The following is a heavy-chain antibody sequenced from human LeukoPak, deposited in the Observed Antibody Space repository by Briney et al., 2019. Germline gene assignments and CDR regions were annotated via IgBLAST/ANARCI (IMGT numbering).Heavy chain of an antibody. CDR3: ARSASYCTNTSCSYYYYYCMDV. D-gene: IGHD2-2*01. V-gene: IGHV3-7*01. J-gene: IGHJ6*03. Sequence: PGGSLRLSCAASGFTFSSYWVAWVRQAPGKGLEWVANIKQDGSEKYYVDSVKGRFTISRDNARNSLYLQMNSLRAEDTAVYYCARSASYCTNTSCSYYYYYCMDVWGKGTTVTVSS. CDR2: IKQDGSEK. CDR1: GFTFSSYW.